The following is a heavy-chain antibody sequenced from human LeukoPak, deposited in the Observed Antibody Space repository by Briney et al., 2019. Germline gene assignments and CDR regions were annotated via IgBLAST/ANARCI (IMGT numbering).Heavy chain of an antibody. CDR3: ARALTDSSGQNWFDP. D-gene: IGHD3-22*01. CDR1: GGSISSGDYY. CDR2: IYYSGST. J-gene: IGHJ5*02. V-gene: IGHV4-30-4*01. Sequence: PSQTLSLTCTVSGGSISSGDYYWSWIRQPPGKGLEWIGCIYYSGSTYYNPSLKSRVTISVDTSKNQFSLKLSSVTAADTAVYYCARALTDSSGQNWFDPWGQGTLVTVSS.